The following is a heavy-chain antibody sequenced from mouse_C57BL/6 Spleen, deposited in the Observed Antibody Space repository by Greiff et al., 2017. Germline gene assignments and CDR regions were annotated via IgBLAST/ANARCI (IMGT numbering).Heavy chain of an antibody. CDR2: IYPGSGST. D-gene: IGHD1-1*01. J-gene: IGHJ2*01. CDR3: ARGAYYYGSSYTEGYFDY. Sequence: QVQLQQPGAELVKPGASVKMSCKASGYTFTSYWITWVKQRPGQGLEWIGDIYPGSGSTNYNEKFKSKATLTVDTSSSTAYMQLSSLTSEDSAVYYCARGAYYYGSSYTEGYFDYWGQGTTLTVSS. V-gene: IGHV1-55*01. CDR1: GYTFTSYW.